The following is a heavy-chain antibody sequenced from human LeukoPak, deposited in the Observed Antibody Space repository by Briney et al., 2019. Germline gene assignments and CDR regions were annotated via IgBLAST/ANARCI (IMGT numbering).Heavy chain of an antibody. CDR3: AKLGCSSTSCYQYQVGY. CDR2: ISGSGGST. J-gene: IGHJ4*02. V-gene: IGHV3-23*01. D-gene: IGHD2-2*01. CDR1: GFTFSSYA. Sequence: GGSLRLSCAASGFTFSSYAMSWVRQAPGKGLEWVSAISGSGGSTYYADSVKGRFTISRDNSKNTLYLQMNSLRAEDTAVYYCAKLGCSSTSCYQYQVGYWGQGTLVTVSS.